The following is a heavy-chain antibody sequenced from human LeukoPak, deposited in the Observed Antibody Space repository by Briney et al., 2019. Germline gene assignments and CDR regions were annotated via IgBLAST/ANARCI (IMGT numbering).Heavy chain of an antibody. CDR2: IIPIFGTA. Sequence: SVKVSCKASGGTFSSYAISWVRQAPGQGLEWMGGIIPIFGTANYAQKFQGRVTITADESTSTAYMELSSLRSDDTAVYFCARGFLSAAGPFDYWGQGSLVTVSS. CDR3: ARGFLSAAGPFDY. J-gene: IGHJ4*02. D-gene: IGHD6-13*01. CDR1: GGTFSSYA. V-gene: IGHV1-69*13.